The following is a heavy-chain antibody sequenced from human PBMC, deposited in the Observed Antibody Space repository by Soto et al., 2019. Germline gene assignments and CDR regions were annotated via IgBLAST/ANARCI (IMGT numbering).Heavy chain of an antibody. J-gene: IGHJ4*02. Sequence: QVQLQESGPGLVKPSGTLSLPCAVSGGSITTSRCWIWVRQPPGKGLGWIGQIDHTGTTNYNPSLASRVTISVDKSKNHFSLKVNSVTVADTAVYYCANCILGANPYDYWGRGTLVTVSS. V-gene: IGHV4-4*02. CDR1: GGSITTSRC. D-gene: IGHD1-26*01. CDR3: ANCILGANPYDY. CDR2: IDHTGTT.